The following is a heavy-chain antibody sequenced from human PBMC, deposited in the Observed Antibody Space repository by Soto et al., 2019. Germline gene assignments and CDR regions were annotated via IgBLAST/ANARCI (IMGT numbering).Heavy chain of an antibody. Sequence: GASVKVSCTSSGGTFSIYAISWVRQAPGQVLEWMGGIIPIFGTANYAQKFQGRVTITADESTSTAYMELSSLRSEDTAVYYCARGGSSPGGFDYWGQGTLVTVSS. CDR1: GGTFSIYA. D-gene: IGHD1-26*01. CDR2: IIPIFGTA. J-gene: IGHJ4*02. CDR3: ARGGSSPGGFDY. V-gene: IGHV1-69*13.